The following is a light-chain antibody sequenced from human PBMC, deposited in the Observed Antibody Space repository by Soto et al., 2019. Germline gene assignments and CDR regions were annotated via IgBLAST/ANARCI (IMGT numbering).Light chain of an antibody. CDR3: QQYNDWPPGHS. Sequence: EIVMTQSPASLSLSPGERATLYCRASQSVSSNLGWYQHKLGQAPRPLIYRASPRATSIPARFSGSGSGTEFHLTVSGRKSEDFAVYYCQQYNDWPPGHSFVHVTNVGIK. J-gene: IGKJ2*03. CDR2: RAS. CDR1: QSVSSN. V-gene: IGKV3-15*01.